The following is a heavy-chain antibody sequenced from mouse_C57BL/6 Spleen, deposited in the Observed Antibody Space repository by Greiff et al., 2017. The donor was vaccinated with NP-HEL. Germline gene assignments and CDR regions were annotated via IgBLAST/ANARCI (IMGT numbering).Heavy chain of an antibody. J-gene: IGHJ3*01. Sequence: VQLVESDAELVKPGASVKISCKVSGYTFTDHTIHWMKQRPEQGLEWIGYIYPRDGSTKYNEKFKGKATLTADKSSSTAYMQLNSLTSEDSAVYFCARGGNYYGSSPWFAYWGQGTLVTVSA. CDR2: IYPRDGST. D-gene: IGHD1-1*01. V-gene: IGHV1-78*01. CDR3: ARGGNYYGSSPWFAY. CDR1: GYTFTDHT.